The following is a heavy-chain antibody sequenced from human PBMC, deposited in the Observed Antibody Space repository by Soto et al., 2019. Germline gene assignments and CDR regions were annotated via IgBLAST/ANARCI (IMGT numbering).Heavy chain of an antibody. V-gene: IGHV1-69*01. CDR2: IIPIFGTA. D-gene: IGHD3-10*01. CDR3: ARDFYGSGSQAFDGMDV. Sequence: QVQLVQSGAEVKKPGSSVKVSCKASGGTFSSYAISWVRQAPGQGLEWMGGIIPIFGTANYAQKFQGRVTITADESTSTAYMELSSLRSEDTAVYYCARDFYGSGSQAFDGMDVWGQGTTVTVSS. J-gene: IGHJ6*02. CDR1: GGTFSSYA.